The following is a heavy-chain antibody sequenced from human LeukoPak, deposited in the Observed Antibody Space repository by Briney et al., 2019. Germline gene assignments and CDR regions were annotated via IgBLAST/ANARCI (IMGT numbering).Heavy chain of an antibody. CDR3: AKGGVSDRGSWYGDYFDY. D-gene: IGHD6-13*01. CDR1: GFNFRNYV. V-gene: IGHV3-30*18. Sequence: GGSLRLSCEASGFNFRNYVMHWVRQAPGKGLEWVAVLSADGSHKQFADSVKDRFDISRDNSKQTLYLQMNGLKSEDTAVYYCAKGGVSDRGSWYGDYFDYWGQGTLVTVSS. J-gene: IGHJ4*02. CDR2: LSADGSHK.